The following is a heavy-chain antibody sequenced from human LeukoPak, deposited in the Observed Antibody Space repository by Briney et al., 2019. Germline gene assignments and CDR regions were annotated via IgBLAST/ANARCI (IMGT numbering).Heavy chain of an antibody. CDR2: IYSGGST. D-gene: IGHD6-13*01. CDR1: GFTVSSNY. Sequence: GGSLRLSCAASGFTVSSNYMSWVRQAPGKGLEWVSVIYSGGSTYYADSVRGRFTISRDNSKNTLYLQMNSLRAEDTAVYYCAREKAGTFDYWGQGTLVTVSS. J-gene: IGHJ4*02. V-gene: IGHV3-53*01. CDR3: AREKAGTFDY.